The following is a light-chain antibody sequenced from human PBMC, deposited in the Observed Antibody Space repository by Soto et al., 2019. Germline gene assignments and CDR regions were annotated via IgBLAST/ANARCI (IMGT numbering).Light chain of an antibody. CDR3: QQYNNWPWT. CDR1: QSVSSLY. V-gene: IGKV3-15*01. J-gene: IGKJ1*01. CDR2: GAS. Sequence: EIVLAQSPGTLSLSPGERATLSCRASQSVSSLYLAWYQQKPGQAPRLVIYGASRRATGFPARFSGSGSGTDFTLTISSLQSEDFAVYYCQQYNNWPWTFGQGTKVDI.